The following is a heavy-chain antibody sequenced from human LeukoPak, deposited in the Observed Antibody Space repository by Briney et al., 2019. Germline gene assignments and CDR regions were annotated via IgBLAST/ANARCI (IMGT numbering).Heavy chain of an antibody. CDR3: AREAYDYGDDSREPNFDY. CDR1: GYTFTGYY. CDR2: INPNSGGT. D-gene: IGHD4-17*01. Sequence: GASVKVSCKASGYTFTGYYMHWVRHAPGQGLEWMGWINPNSGGTNYAQKFQGRVTMTRDTSISTAYMELSRLRSDDTAVYYCAREAYDYGDDSREPNFDYWGQGTLVTVSS. V-gene: IGHV1-2*02. J-gene: IGHJ4*02.